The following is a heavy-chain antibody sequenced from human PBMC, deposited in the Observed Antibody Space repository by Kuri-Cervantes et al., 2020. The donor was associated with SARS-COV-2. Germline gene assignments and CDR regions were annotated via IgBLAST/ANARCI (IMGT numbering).Heavy chain of an antibody. V-gene: IGHV1-24*01. CDR1: GYTVTELS. D-gene: IGHD3-22*01. Sequence: TCKVSGYTVTELSMHWVRQAPGKGLEWMGGFDPEYGEIIYAQKFQGRVTMTEDTSTDTEYMELSSLRSDDTAVYYCATVDYDSYSYSWHFDSWGHGTLVTVSS. CDR3: ATVDYDSYSYSWHFDS. J-gene: IGHJ4*01. CDR2: FDPEYGEI.